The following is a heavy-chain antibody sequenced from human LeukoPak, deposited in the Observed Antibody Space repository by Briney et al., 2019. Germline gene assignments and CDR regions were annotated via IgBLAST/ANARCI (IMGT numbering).Heavy chain of an antibody. V-gene: IGHV5-51*01. CDR2: IYPGDSDT. CDR1: GYSFTSYW. Sequence: GESLKISCKGSGYSFTSYWIGWVRQMPGKGLEWMGIIYPGDSDTRYSPSFQGQVTISADKSISTAYLQWSSLKASDTAMYYCARLADCSSTSCYGYYYYYMDVWGKGTTVTVSS. J-gene: IGHJ6*03. CDR3: ARLADCSSTSCYGYYYYYMDV. D-gene: IGHD2-2*01.